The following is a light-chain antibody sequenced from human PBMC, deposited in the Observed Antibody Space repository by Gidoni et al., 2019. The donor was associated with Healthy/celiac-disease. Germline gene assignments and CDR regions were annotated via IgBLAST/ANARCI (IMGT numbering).Light chain of an antibody. V-gene: IGKV4-1*01. Sequence: DIVMTQSPDSLAVSLGERATINCKSSQSVLYSSNNKNYLAWYQQKPGQPPKLLIYWASTRESGVPDRFIGSGSGTDFTLTISSLQAEDVAVYYCQQYYSTWTFGQGTKVEIK. CDR1: QSVLYSSNNKNY. J-gene: IGKJ1*01. CDR3: QQYYSTWT. CDR2: WAS.